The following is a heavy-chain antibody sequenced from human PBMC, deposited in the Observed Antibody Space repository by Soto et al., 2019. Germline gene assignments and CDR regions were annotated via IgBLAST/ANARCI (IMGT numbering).Heavy chain of an antibody. CDR2: IRGDLVTT. CDR3: VKEGKMGVEGFDF. CDR1: GFTFSDHA. Sequence: EMQLLESGGDLVQPGGSLRLSWATSGFTFSDHAMPWVRQAPGEGLEWVSGIRGDLVTTPYADSVKGRFTISRDNSKNTLYLQMNSLRAEDTAIYYCVKEGKMGVEGFDFWGQGTLVTVSS. V-gene: IGHV3-23*01. J-gene: IGHJ4*02. D-gene: IGHD1-26*01.